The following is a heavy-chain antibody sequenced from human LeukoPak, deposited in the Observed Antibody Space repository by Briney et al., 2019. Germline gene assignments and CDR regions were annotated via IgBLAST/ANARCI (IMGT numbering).Heavy chain of an antibody. J-gene: IGHJ4*02. V-gene: IGHV3-30*17. CDR1: RYTFSDSS. CDR2: ISDDGIYK. CDR3: ARDHAAVRYYFDY. Sequence: GGSLRLSCAVSRYTFSDSSMSCGRDSLREGLGSVAVISDDGIYKYYADSVKGRFTISRDNSKSALFLQLNSQRAEDTAVYYCARDHAAVRYYFDYWGQGTLITVSS. D-gene: IGHD1-14*01.